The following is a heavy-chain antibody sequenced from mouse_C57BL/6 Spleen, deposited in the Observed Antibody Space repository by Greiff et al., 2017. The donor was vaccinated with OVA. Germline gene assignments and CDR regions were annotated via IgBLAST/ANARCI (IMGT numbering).Heavy chain of an antibody. CDR2: IDPETGGT. D-gene: IGHD2-14*01. CDR1: GYTFTDYE. J-gene: IGHJ2*01. CDR3: TRGGTTGSCYCDY. Sequence: QVQLQQSGAELVRPGASVTLSCKASGYTFTDYEMNWVKQTPVHGLEWIGAIDPETGGTAYNQKFKGKAILTADTSSSTAYMELRRLTSEDSAVYYCTRGGTTGSCYCDYWGQGTTLTVSS. V-gene: IGHV1-15*01.